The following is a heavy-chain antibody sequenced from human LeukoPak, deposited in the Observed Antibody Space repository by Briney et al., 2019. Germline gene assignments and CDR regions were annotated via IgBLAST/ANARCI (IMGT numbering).Heavy chain of an antibody. CDR2: ISGSGGST. J-gene: IGHJ5*02. CDR1: GFTFSSYA. V-gene: IGHV3-23*01. Sequence: SGGSLRLSCAASGFTFSSYAMSWVRRAPGKGLEWVSAISGSGGSTYYADSVKGRFTISRDNSKNTLYLQMNSLRAEDTAVYYCAKGRSMIVAGWFDPWGQGTLVTVSS. CDR3: AKGRSMIVAGWFDP. D-gene: IGHD3-22*01.